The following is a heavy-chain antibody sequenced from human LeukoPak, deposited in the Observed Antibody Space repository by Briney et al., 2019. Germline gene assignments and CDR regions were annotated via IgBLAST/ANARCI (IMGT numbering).Heavy chain of an antibody. CDR2: ISRGGSPI. V-gene: IGHV3-11*04. J-gene: IGHJ4*01. D-gene: IGHD1-14*01. CDR3: VITAGPPTYH. Sequence: GGSLRLSCTASGITFSDYYMNWIRQARGKGLEWLSFISRGGSPIYYADSVKGRFTISRDNAKNSLYPQMNSLRVEDTAMYYCVITAGPPTYHWGQGALVTVSS. CDR1: GITFSDYY.